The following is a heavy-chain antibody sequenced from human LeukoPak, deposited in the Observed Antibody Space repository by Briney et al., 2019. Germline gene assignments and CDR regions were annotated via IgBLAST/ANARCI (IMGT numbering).Heavy chain of an antibody. CDR3: ATLRGSGSAVFDN. D-gene: IGHD2-15*01. V-gene: IGHV4-59*08. CDR2: IHYSGRT. CDR1: GGSIRSDY. Sequence: PSETLSLPCSVSGGSIRSDYWRGIRQPPGKRLEGIAYIHYSGRTDHSPSLKSRVTISMDTSKTQFSLKLSSVTAADTAVYYCATLRGSGSAVFDNWGQGTLVTVSS. J-gene: IGHJ4*02.